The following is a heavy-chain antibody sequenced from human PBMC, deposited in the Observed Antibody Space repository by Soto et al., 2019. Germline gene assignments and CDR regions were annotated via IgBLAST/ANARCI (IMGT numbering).Heavy chain of an antibody. CDR2: ISSSSSTI. CDR3: AGHGGQWLNWFDP. V-gene: IGHV3-48*01. J-gene: IGHJ5*02. D-gene: IGHD6-19*01. CDR1: GFTFSSYD. Sequence: EVQLVESGGGLVQPGGSLRLSCAASGFTFSSYDMNWVRQAPGKGLEWVSYISSSSSTIYYADSVKGRFTISRDNAKNSLYMQMNSLRAEDTALYYCAGHGGQWLNWFDPWGQGILVTVSS.